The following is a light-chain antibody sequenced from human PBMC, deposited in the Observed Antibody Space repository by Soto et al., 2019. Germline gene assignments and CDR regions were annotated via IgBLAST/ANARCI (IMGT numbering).Light chain of an antibody. CDR2: GAS. J-gene: IGKJ1*01. V-gene: IGKV3-15*01. Sequence: EIVMTQSPATLSVSPGDRATLSCRASQSVSSNLAWYQQKPGQAPRLLIYGASTRATGIPARFSGSGSGTEFTLTISSLQSEDFAGYYCQQYNNWWTFGQGTKVEIK. CDR1: QSVSSN. CDR3: QQYNNWWT.